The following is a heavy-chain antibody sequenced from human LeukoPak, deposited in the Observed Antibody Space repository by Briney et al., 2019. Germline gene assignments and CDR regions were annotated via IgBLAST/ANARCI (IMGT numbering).Heavy chain of an antibody. CDR2: IHYSGNT. CDR3: ARLRDLFNVFEY. Sequence: SETLSLTCTVSGGSISGYYWGWVRQPPGKGLECFGTIHYSGNTNYNPSLKSRVTMSIDTSKNQFSLRLTSVTAADMAVYYCARLRDLFNVFEYLGQGALVTVSS. V-gene: IGHV4-59*08. CDR1: GGSISGYY. J-gene: IGHJ4*02. D-gene: IGHD3-10*01.